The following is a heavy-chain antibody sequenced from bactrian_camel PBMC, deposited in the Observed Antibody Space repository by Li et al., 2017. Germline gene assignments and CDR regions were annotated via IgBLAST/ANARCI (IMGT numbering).Heavy chain of an antibody. V-gene: IGHV3S6*01. J-gene: IGHJ4*01. CDR3: AADRDVNIPPSLALDSDRYNN. Sequence: HVQLVESGGGLVQPGGSLRLSCAASGFTFSSAIMEWKRQAPGKGLELVSSINGDGSGVGYADSVKGRFTVSSDNAKNTVYLQMNSLKSEDTALYFCAADRDVNIPPSLALDSDRYNNWGQGTQVTVS. D-gene: IGHD2*01. CDR2: INGDGSGV. CDR1: GFTFSSAI.